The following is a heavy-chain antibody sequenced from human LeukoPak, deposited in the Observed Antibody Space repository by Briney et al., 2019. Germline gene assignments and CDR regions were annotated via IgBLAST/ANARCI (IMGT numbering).Heavy chain of an antibody. CDR1: GASIRSYY. CDR3: ATSYYDYHRWDY. D-gene: IGHD3-16*01. V-gene: IGHV4-59*13. Sequence: SETLSLPCPFSGASIRSYYWNWIRQSPEKGLEWIGYVYYSGTTNYNPSLKSRVPISVDTSKNQFSLKLDSVTAADTAVYYCATSYYDYHRWDYWGQGVLVTVSS. CDR2: VYYSGTT. J-gene: IGHJ4*02.